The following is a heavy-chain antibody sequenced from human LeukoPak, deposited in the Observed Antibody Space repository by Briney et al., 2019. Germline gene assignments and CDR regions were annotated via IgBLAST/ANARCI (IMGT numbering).Heavy chain of an antibody. CDR1: GFTFSDYN. Sequence: SGGSLRLSCAASGFTFSDYNMNWVRQSPEKGLEWVSSITSGTTYIYYADSVRGRFTLSRDNAKNSLYLQMNSLRAEDTAVYYCARCSGYGMDVWGEGTTVTVSS. CDR2: ITSGTTYI. J-gene: IGHJ6*01. V-gene: IGHV3-21*01. CDR3: ARCSGYGMDV. D-gene: IGHD3-10*02.